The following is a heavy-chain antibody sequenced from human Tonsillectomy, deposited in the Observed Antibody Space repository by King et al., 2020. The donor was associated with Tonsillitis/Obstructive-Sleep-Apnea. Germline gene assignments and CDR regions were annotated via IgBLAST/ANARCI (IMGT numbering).Heavy chain of an antibody. D-gene: IGHD2-2*01. J-gene: IGHJ6*03. CDR2: INAGNGNT. V-gene: IGHV1-3*01. Sequence: QLVQSGAEVKKPGASVKVSCKASGYTFTSYAMHWVRQAPGQRLEWMGWINAGNGNTKYSQKFQGRVTITRDTSASTAYMELSSLRSEDTAVYYCAREGEDIVVVPAASYYYYYMDVWGKGNTVTVSS. CDR1: GYTFTSYA. CDR3: AREGEDIVVVPAASYYYYYMDV.